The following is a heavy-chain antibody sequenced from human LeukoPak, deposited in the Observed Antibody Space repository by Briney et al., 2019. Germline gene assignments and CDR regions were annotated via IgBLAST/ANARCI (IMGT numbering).Heavy chain of an antibody. CDR3: ARTTMVRGTYYMDV. J-gene: IGHJ6*03. Sequence: SETLSLTCTVSGGSNSSSYWSWIRQPPGKGLEWIGYIYYSGSTNYNPSLKSRVTISVDTSKNQFSLKLSSVTAADTAVYYCARTTMVRGTYYMDVWGKGTTVTISS. CDR1: GGSNSSSY. CDR2: IYYSGST. V-gene: IGHV4-59*01. D-gene: IGHD3-10*01.